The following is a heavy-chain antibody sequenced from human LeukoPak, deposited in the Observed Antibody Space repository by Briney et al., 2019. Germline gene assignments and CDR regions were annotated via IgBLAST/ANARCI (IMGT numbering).Heavy chain of an antibody. CDR1: GFSLSTSGVG. CDR3: AHSSDIVEVVAAIDYFDY. J-gene: IGHJ4*02. V-gene: IGHV2-5*01. D-gene: IGHD2-15*01. Sequence: SGPTLVNPTQTLTLTCTFSGFSLSTSGVGVGWIRQPPGKALEWLALIYWNDDKRYSPSLKSRLTITKDTSKNQVVLTMTNMDPVDTAKSYCAHSSDIVEVVAAIDYFDYWGQGTLVTVSS. CDR2: IYWNDDK.